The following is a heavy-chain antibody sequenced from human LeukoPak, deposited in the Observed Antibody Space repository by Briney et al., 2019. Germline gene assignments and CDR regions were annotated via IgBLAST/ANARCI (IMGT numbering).Heavy chain of an antibody. CDR2: INHSGST. CDR3: AREYDYGSGSWAY. Sequence: NPSQTLSLTCTVSGGTISSGASDWGWIRQHPKRGLEWVGYINHSGSTYYNPSLKSRVTISLDTSKNQFSLKLSSVTAADTAVYYCAREYDYGSGSWAYWGQGTPVTVSS. V-gene: IGHV4-30-4*01. CDR1: GGTISSGASD. J-gene: IGHJ4*02. D-gene: IGHD3-10*01.